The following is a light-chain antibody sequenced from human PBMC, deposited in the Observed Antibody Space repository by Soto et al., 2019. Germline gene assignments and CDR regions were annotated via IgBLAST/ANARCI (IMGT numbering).Light chain of an antibody. Sequence: DIQMTQSPSSLSASVGDRVTITCRASQSITTYLNWYQHKPGKAPKVLIYAVSSLQSGGPSRFSGSGSGTDFTLTITSLQPEDSATYYCQHSYGTPRTFGQGTKVDIK. CDR1: QSITTY. CDR3: QHSYGTPRT. V-gene: IGKV1-39*01. CDR2: AVS. J-gene: IGKJ1*01.